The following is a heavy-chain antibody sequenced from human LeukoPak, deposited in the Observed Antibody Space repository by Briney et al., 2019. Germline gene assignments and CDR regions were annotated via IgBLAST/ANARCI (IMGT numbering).Heavy chain of an antibody. J-gene: IGHJ4*02. CDR3: ARVGWSGLEIS. CDR1: GGSFSGYY. V-gene: IGHV4-34*01. Sequence: PSETLSLTCAVYGGSFSGYYWSWTRQPPGKGLEWIGEINHSGSTNYNPSLKSRVTISVDTSKNQFSLKLSSVTAADTAVYYCARVGWSGLEISWGQGTLVTVSS. D-gene: IGHD3-3*01. CDR2: INHSGST.